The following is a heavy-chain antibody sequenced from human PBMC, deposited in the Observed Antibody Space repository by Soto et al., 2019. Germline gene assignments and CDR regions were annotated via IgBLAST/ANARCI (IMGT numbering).Heavy chain of an antibody. D-gene: IGHD2-15*01. CDR2: IHGDGSNT. CDR3: AREFCSGGNCYTYYFDP. CDR1: GFMFSAYW. Sequence: GGSLRLSCAASGFMFSAYWMSWVRQAPGKGLEWVANIHGDGSNTNYADSVKGRFTISRDNAKSTLFLQMNSLRDEDTAVYYCAREFCSGGNCYTYYFDPWGQGVPVTVSS. V-gene: IGHV3-7*01. J-gene: IGHJ5*02.